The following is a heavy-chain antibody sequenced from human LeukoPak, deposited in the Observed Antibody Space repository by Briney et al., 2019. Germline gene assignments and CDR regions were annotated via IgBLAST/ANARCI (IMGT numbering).Heavy chain of an antibody. Sequence: PGGSLRLSCAASGFSFSSHYMNWVRQAPGKGLEWVSSISSSSISIFYADSVKGRFTISRDNAKNSLYLQMNSLRGDDTAMYYCARGLYYYDSHDTFNIWGQGTMVTVS. CDR1: GFSFSSHY. D-gene: IGHD3-22*01. CDR2: ISSSSISI. CDR3: ARGLYYYDSHDTFNI. J-gene: IGHJ3*02. V-gene: IGHV3-48*01.